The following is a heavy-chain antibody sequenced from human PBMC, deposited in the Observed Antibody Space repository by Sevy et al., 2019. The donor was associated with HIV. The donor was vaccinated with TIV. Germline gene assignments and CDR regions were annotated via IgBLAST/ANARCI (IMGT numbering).Heavy chain of an antibody. D-gene: IGHD3-10*01. Sequence: SETLSLTCAVSGYSISSDYYWGWIRQPPGKGLEWIGSIYHSGYSYYNPSLKSRVTISVDTSKNQFSLKLSSVTAADTAVYYCAREYYYGSGGSQGRKDYGMDVWGQGTTVTVSS. CDR3: AREYYYGSGGSQGRKDYGMDV. CDR2: IYHSGYS. V-gene: IGHV4-38-2*01. J-gene: IGHJ6*02. CDR1: GYSISSDYY.